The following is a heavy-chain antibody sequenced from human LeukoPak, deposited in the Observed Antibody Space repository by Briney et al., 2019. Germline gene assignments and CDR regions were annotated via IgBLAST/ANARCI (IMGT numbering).Heavy chain of an antibody. V-gene: IGHV4-30-4*08. CDR1: GGSISSGDYY. J-gene: IGHJ4*02. CDR2: IYYSGST. Sequence: SQTLSLTCTVSGGSISSGDYYWSWIRQPPGKGLEWIGYIYYSGSTYYNPSLKSRVTISVDTSKNQFSLKLSSVTAADTAVYYCARESLIAVVPAAIVWGQGTLVTVSS. CDR3: ARESLIAVVPAAIV. D-gene: IGHD2-2*02.